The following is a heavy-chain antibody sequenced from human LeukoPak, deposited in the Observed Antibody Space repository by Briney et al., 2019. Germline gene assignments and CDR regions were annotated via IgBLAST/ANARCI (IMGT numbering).Heavy chain of an antibody. CDR1: GFTFSSHA. CDR3: ARDPYGSGSYSEFDY. D-gene: IGHD3-10*01. J-gene: IGHJ4*02. V-gene: IGHV3-30-3*01. CDR2: ISYDGSNK. Sequence: GGSLRLSCAASGFTFSSHAMHWARQAPGKGLEWVAVISYDGSNKYYADSVKGRFTISRDNSKNTLYLQMNSLRAEDTAVYYCARDPYGSGSYSEFDYWGQGTLVTVSS.